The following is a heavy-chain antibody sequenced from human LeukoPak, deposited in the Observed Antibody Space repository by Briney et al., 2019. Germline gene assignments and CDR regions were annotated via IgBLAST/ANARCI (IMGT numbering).Heavy chain of an antibody. J-gene: IGHJ4*02. CDR3: ARERDPYSGYDTKGVLHDLDY. D-gene: IGHD5-12*01. V-gene: IGHV1-8*02. CDR2: MNPNSGNT. CDR1: GYSFTSYY. Sequence: ASVKVSCKASGYSFTSYYIHWVRQAPGQGLEWMGWMNPNSGNTGYAQKFQGRVTMTRNTSISTAYMELSSLRSEDTAVYYCARERDPYSGYDTKGVLHDLDYWGQGTLVTVSS.